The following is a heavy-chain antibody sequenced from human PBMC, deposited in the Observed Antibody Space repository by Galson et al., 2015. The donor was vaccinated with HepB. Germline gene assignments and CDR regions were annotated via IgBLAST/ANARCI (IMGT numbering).Heavy chain of an antibody. Sequence: SLRLSCAASGFTFSTYGMHWVRQAPGKGLEWVAIIWYDGRNKYYADSVKGRFTISRDNSRNTLFLEMNSLRAEDTAVYYCARVPHYYYDGGAFDIWGQGTMLTVSS. D-gene: IGHD3-22*01. CDR1: GFTFSTYG. J-gene: IGHJ3*02. CDR2: IWYDGRNK. CDR3: ARVPHYYYDGGAFDI. V-gene: IGHV3-33*08.